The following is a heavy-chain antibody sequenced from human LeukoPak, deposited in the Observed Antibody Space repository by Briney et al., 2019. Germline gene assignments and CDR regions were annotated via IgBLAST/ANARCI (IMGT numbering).Heavy chain of an antibody. D-gene: IGHD5-18*01. CDR1: GFRFDDYA. Sequence: GGSLRLSCVVSGFRFDDYAMHWVRQAPGKGLEWVSGISWNSGSRDYADSVKGRFTISRDNSKNTLYLQMNSLRAEDTAVYYCARDRGYSYAHPLDYWGQGTLVTVSS. CDR2: ISWNSGSR. V-gene: IGHV3-9*01. CDR3: ARDRGYSYAHPLDY. J-gene: IGHJ4*02.